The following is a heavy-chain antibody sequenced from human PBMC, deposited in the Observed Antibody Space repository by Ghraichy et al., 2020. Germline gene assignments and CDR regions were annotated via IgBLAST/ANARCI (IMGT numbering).Heavy chain of an antibody. D-gene: IGHD6-19*01. CDR2: IYMSGST. CDR3: ARFIAVAGRYYFDY. CDR1: GGSISSGSHY. V-gene: IGHV4-61*02. Sequence: SQTLSLTCTVSGGSISSGSHYWSWIQQPAGKGLEWIGRIYMSGSTNYNPSLKSRVTISVDTSRNQFSLKLSSVTAADTAVYYCARFIAVAGRYYFDYWGQGTLVTVSS. J-gene: IGHJ4*02.